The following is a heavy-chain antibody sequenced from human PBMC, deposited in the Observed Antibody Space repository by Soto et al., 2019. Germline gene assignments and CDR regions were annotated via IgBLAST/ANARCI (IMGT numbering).Heavy chain of an antibody. CDR3: ATLYYDTLTGPIYGMDV. V-gene: IGHV4-4*07. CDR1: GGSISSYY. Sequence: PSETLSLTCTVSGGSISSYYWSWIRQPAGKGLEWIGRIYTSGSTNYNPSLKSRVTMSVDTSKNQFSLKLSSVTAADTAVYYCATLYYDTLTGPIYGMDVWGQGTTVTVSS. D-gene: IGHD3-9*01. J-gene: IGHJ6*02. CDR2: IYTSGST.